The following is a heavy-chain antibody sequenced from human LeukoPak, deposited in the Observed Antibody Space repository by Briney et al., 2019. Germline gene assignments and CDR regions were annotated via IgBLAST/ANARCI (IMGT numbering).Heavy chain of an antibody. CDR1: GRSISSYY. D-gene: IGHD6-19*01. J-gene: IGHJ5*02. Sequence: PSETLSLTCTVSGRSISSYYWSWIRQPPGKGLEWIGYIYYSGSTNYIPSLKSRVTISVDTSKNQFSLKLSSVTAADTAVYYCARRDHSSGWINWFDPWGQGTLVTVSS. CDR2: IYYSGST. V-gene: IGHV4-59*08. CDR3: ARRDHSSGWINWFDP.